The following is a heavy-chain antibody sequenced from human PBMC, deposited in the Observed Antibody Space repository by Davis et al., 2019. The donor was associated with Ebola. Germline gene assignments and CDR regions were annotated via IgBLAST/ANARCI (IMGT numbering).Heavy chain of an antibody. V-gene: IGHV5-10-1*01. CDR1: GYSFTNFW. J-gene: IGHJ6*02. Sequence: GESLKISCEASGYSFTNFWIIWVRQMPGKGLEWLGRIDPSDSFINYSPSFQGHVTISVDKSIATAYLQWSSLKASDTAIYYCARQVNYYYYNGLDVWGRGTTVTVSS. CDR3: ARQVNYYYYNGLDV. D-gene: IGHD4-11*01. CDR2: IDPSDSFI.